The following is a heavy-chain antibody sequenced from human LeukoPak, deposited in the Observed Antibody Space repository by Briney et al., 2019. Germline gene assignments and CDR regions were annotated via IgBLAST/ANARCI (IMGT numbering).Heavy chain of an antibody. CDR2: INPNSGGT. J-gene: IGHJ4*02. CDR1: GYTFTGCY. CDR3: ARIRNTMVRGGDLDY. D-gene: IGHD3-10*01. V-gene: IGHV1-2*02. Sequence: ASVKVPCKASGYTFTGCYMHWVRQAPGQGLEWMGWINPNSGGTNYAQKFQGRVTMTRDTSISTAYMELSRLRSDDTAVYYCARIRNTMVRGGDLDYWGQGTLVTVSS.